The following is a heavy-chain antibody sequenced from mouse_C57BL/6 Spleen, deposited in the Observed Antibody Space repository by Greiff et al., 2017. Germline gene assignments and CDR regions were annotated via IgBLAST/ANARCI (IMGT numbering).Heavy chain of an antibody. CDR3: ARSGIYDGYLYYFDY. CDR2: INPSTGGT. CDR1: GYSFTGYY. Sequence: EVQLVESGPELVKPGASVKISCKASGYSFTGYYMNWVKQSPEKSLEWIGEINPSTGGTTYNQKFKAKATLTVDKSSSTAYMQLKSLTSEDSAVYYCARSGIYDGYLYYFDYWGQGTTLTVSS. D-gene: IGHD2-3*01. J-gene: IGHJ2*01. V-gene: IGHV1-42*01.